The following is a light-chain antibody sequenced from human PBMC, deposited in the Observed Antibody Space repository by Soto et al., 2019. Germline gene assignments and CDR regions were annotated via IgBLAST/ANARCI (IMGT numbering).Light chain of an antibody. V-gene: IGKV3-15*01. J-gene: IGKJ1*01. CDR3: QQYNNWPRT. CDR2: GAS. CDR1: QSVGKK. Sequence: IVMTQSPATLSVSAGERATLSCRASQSVGKKLAWYQQKPGQAPRLLIYGASTRAPGIPARFSGSGSGTEFTITISSLQSEDFAVYYCQQYNNWPRTFGQGTKVDIK.